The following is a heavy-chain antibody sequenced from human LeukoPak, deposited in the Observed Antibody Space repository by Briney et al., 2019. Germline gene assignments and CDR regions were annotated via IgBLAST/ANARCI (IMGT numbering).Heavy chain of an antibody. CDR2: INPSGGST. CDR1: GYTFTSYY. CDR3: ARDQGGAAAAPGYFQH. D-gene: IGHD6-13*01. V-gene: IGHV1-46*01. J-gene: IGHJ1*01. Sequence: ASVKVSCKASGYTFTSYYMHWVRQAPGQGLEWMGIINPSGGSTSYAQKFQGRVTMTRDTSTSTVYMELSSLRSEDTAVYYCARDQGGAAAAPGYFQHRGQGTLVTVSS.